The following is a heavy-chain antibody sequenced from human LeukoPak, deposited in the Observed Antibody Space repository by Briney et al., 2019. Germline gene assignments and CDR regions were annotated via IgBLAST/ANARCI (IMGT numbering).Heavy chain of an antibody. J-gene: IGHJ5*02. CDR2: INPNSGGT. CDR3: ARSAITMVRGVINWFDP. Sequence: APVKVSCKASGYTFTGYYMHWVRQAPGQGLEWMGRINPNSGGTNYAQKFQGRVTMTRDTSISTAYMELSRLRSDDTAVYYCARSAITMVRGVINWFDPWGQGTLVTVSS. V-gene: IGHV1-2*06. D-gene: IGHD3-10*01. CDR1: GYTFTGYY.